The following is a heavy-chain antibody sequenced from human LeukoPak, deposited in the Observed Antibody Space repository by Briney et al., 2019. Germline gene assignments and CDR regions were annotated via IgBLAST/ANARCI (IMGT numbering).Heavy chain of an antibody. V-gene: IGHV3-15*01. CDR3: ATLTVLPAATIDAPIGTGDY. Sequence: GGSLRLSCAASGFTFSYAWMNWVRQAPGKGLDWVGRIKSRTNGGTTDFAAPVKGRFTISRDDSKNTLYLQMNSLKTEDTGVYYCATLTVLPAATIDAPIGTGDYWGQGTLVTVSS. CDR2: IKSRTNGGTT. D-gene: IGHD2-2*01. J-gene: IGHJ4*02. CDR1: GFTFSYAW.